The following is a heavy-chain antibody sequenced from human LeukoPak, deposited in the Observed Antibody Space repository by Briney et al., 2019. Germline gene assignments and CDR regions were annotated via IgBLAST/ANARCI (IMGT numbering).Heavy chain of an antibody. CDR1: ADSISNFW. V-gene: IGHV4-4*07. D-gene: IGHD2-15*01. Sequence: SETLSLTSTVSADSISNFWWNWIRLPAGKGLEWIGRIHTSGGNNYNPSLRSRVTMSLDTSKNQFSLQLTSVTAADTAVYYCARFPSFYDLSGAANAFDIWGQGTMVIVSS. CDR2: IHTSGGN. CDR3: ARFPSFYDLSGAANAFDI. J-gene: IGHJ3*02.